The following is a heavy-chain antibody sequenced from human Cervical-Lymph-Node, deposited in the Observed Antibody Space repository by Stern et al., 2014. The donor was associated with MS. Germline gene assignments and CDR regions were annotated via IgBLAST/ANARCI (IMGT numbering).Heavy chain of an antibody. D-gene: IGHD6-19*01. CDR2: INAGNGNT. J-gene: IGHJ3*01. V-gene: IGHV1-3*01. CDR1: GYTFTSYA. Sequence: QVQLVQSGAEVKKPGASVKVSCKASGYTFTSYAMHWVRQAPGQRLEWMGWINAGNGNTKYSQKCQGRVTITRDTSASTAYMELSSLRSEDTAVYYCARDGSSGWYHWGQGTMVTVSS. CDR3: ARDGSSGWYH.